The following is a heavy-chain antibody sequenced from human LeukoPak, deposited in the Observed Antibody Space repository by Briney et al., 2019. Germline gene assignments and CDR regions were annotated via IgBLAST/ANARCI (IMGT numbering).Heavy chain of an antibody. CDR3: ARVEVATFWFDP. CDR1: GDSINSGSLYY. Sequence: PSETLSLTCTVFGDSINSGSLYYWSWIRQPAGKGLEWIGRIYTSGSTNYNPSLKSRVTMSVDTSKNQFSLKLSSVTAADTAVYYCARVEVATFWFDPWGQGTLVTVSS. J-gene: IGHJ5*02. CDR2: IYTSGST. V-gene: IGHV4-61*02. D-gene: IGHD2-15*01.